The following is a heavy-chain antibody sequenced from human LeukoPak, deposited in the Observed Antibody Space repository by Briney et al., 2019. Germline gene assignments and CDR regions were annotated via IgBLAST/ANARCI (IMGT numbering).Heavy chain of an antibody. J-gene: IGHJ4*02. CDR2: INSDGKTT. V-gene: IGHV3-74*01. D-gene: IGHD3-10*01. CDR1: GFTFSSYW. CDR3: TRDITLTRGGRSDY. Sequence: GGFLRLSCAASGFTFSSYWMYWVRQAPGKGLVWVSRINSDGKTTNYADSVKGRFTISRDNAKNTLYLQMNSLRAEDTAVYYCTRDITLTRGGRSDYWGQGTLVTVSA.